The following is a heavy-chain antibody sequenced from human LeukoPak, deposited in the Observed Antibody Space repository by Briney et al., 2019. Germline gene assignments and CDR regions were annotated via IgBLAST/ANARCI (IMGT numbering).Heavy chain of an antibody. Sequence: TGGSLRLSCAASGFTFSSYAMSWVRQAPGKGLEWVSAISGSGGSTYYADSVKGRFTISRDNSKNTLYLQMNSLRAEDTAVYYCAKVIRLGGGYSGCDYFDYWGQGTLVTVSS. CDR1: GFTFSSYA. CDR2: ISGSGGST. J-gene: IGHJ4*02. CDR3: AKVIRLGGGYSGCDYFDY. D-gene: IGHD5-12*01. V-gene: IGHV3-23*01.